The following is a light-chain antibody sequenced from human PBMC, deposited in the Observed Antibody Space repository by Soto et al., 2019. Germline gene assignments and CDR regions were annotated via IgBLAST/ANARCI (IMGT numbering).Light chain of an antibody. Sequence: EIVLTQSPATLSLSPGERATLSCRASQSVNTFLDWSRQKPGQAPSLIIYDVSNSATGIPARFTGSGSGTDFTLTISSLEPEDFALYYCQQRSNWPVTFGQGTRLEIK. CDR3: QQRSNWPVT. CDR2: DVS. J-gene: IGKJ5*01. V-gene: IGKV3-11*01. CDR1: QSVNTF.